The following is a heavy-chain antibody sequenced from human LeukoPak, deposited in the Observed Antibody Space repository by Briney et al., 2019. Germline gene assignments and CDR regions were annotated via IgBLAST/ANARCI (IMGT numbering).Heavy chain of an antibody. CDR3: AILGPEAAGHDY. CDR1: GFTFSSYS. D-gene: IGHD6-13*01. CDR2: ISSSSSYI. Sequence: KPGGSLRLSCAASGFTFSSYSMNWVRQAPGKGLEWVSSISSSSSYIYYADSVKGRFTISRDNAKNSLYLQMNSLRAEDTAVYYCAILGPEAAGHDYWGQGTLVTVSS. J-gene: IGHJ4*02. V-gene: IGHV3-21*01.